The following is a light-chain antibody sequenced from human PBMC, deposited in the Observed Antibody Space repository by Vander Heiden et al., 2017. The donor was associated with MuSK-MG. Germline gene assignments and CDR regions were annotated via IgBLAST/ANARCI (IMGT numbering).Light chain of an antibody. CDR1: QSISRY. CDR3: QQHKDWPPWT. Sequence: EIVMTQSPATVSVSPGDTATLSCRAGQSISRYLAWYQQKPGQAPRLLIYDASTRATGIPARFSGSGSGTEFTLTISSLQSEDSAVYYCQQHKDWPPWTFGQGTKVEIK. J-gene: IGKJ1*01. CDR2: DAS. V-gene: IGKV3D-15*01.